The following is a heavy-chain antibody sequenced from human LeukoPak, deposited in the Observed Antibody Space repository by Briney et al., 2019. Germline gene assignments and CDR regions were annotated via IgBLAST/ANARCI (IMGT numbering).Heavy chain of an antibody. J-gene: IGHJ6*02. D-gene: IGHD3-10*01. CDR3: AKSGGLSGSGRLAMDV. V-gene: IGHV3-23*01. Sequence: GGSLRLSCAXXXFTFSTYAMSWVRLAPGKGLEWVSGISGSGGSTYYADSVKGRFTSSRDNSNNTLYVQMNSLRVEDTAVYYCAKSGGLSGSGRLAMDVWGQGTTVTVSS. CDR2: ISGSGGST. CDR1: XFTFSTYA.